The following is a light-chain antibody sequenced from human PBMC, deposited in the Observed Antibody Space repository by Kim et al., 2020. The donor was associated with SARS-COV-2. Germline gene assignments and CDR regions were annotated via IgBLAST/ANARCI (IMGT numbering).Light chain of an antibody. J-gene: IGKJ5*01. CDR3: QQRINWPIT. CDR2: DTS. V-gene: IGKV3-11*01. CDR1: RRVNSY. Sequence: PGERATLSCRASRRVNSYFAWYQQKPGQAPRLLLYDTSNRATGIPARFSGSGSGTDFTLTINSLEPEDFAVYYCQQRINWPITFGQGTRLEIK.